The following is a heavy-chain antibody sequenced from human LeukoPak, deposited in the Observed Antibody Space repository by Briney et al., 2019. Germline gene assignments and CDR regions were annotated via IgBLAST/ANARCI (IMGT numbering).Heavy chain of an antibody. Sequence: PGGSLRLSCAASGFTVSSNYMSWVRQAPGKGLEWVSVIYSGGSTYYADSVKGRFTISRDNSKNTLYLQMNSLRAEDTAVYYCASLYSSSWYYKDYWGQGTLVTVSS. CDR1: GFTVSSNY. J-gene: IGHJ4*02. V-gene: IGHV3-53*01. CDR2: IYSGGST. CDR3: ASLYSSSWYYKDY. D-gene: IGHD6-13*01.